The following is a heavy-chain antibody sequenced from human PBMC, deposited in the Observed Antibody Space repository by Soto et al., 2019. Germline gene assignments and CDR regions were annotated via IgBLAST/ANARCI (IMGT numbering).Heavy chain of an antibody. CDR2: IYYSGST. CDR3: ARGMAARPGAFDI. V-gene: IGHV4-30-4*01. D-gene: IGHD6-6*01. Sequence: SETLSLTCTVSGGSISSGDYYWSWIRQPPGKGLEWIGYIYYSGSTYYNPSLKSRVTISVDTSKNQFSLKLSSVTAADTAVYYCARGMAARPGAFDIWGQGTMVTVSS. CDR1: GGSISSGDYY. J-gene: IGHJ3*02.